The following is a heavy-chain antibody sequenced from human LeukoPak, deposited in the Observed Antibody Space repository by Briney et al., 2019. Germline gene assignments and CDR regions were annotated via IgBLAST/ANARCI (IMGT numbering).Heavy chain of an antibody. CDR1: GFTFDDYW. CDR2: INQDGSEK. CDR3: ARGGTSGYSSTRHFWGGNYYFDY. D-gene: IGHD2-2*01. J-gene: IGHJ4*02. Sequence: GGSLRLSCGASGFTFDDYWMSWVRQAPGQGLEWVANINQDGSEKYYLDSAKGRFTISRDNARNSLYLQVNRLRAEDTAVYYCARGGTSGYSSTRHFWGGNYYFDYWGQGSLVTVSS. V-gene: IGHV3-7*01.